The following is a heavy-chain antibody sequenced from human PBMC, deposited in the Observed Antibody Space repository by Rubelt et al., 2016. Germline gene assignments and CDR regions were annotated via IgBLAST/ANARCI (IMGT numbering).Heavy chain of an antibody. CDR3: ARDRSYPQNWFDP. Sequence: EVQLVESGGGLVQPGGSLRLSCAVSGFTVSTKYMSWVRQAPGKGLEWVSAVYSGGGTYYADSVRGRFTISRDNFKNTLYLQMNSLRAEDTAVYDCARDRSYPQNWFDPWGQGTLVTVSS. V-gene: IGHV3-66*01. CDR2: VYSGGGT. CDR1: GFTVSTKY. D-gene: IGHD1-26*01. J-gene: IGHJ5*02.